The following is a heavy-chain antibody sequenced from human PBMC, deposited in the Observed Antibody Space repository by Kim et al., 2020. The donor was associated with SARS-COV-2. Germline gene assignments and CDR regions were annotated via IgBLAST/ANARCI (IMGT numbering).Heavy chain of an antibody. CDR1: GFTFATHW. D-gene: IGHD2-2*01. CDR3: ARTSSSYFDY. CDR2: IKQDGSET. Sequence: GGSLRLSCAASGFTFATHWMTWVRQAPGKGLEWVANIKQDGSETYYVDSVQGRFTISRDNAKSSLYLQMNSLRADDTAVYYCARTSSSYFDYWGQGTLVT. V-gene: IGHV3-7*03. J-gene: IGHJ4*02.